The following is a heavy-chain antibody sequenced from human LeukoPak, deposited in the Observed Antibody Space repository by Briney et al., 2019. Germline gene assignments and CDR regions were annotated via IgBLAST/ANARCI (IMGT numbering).Heavy chain of an antibody. CDR2: IWYDGSNK. D-gene: IGHD3-10*01. J-gene: IGHJ4*02. Sequence: GGSLRLSCAASGFTFSSYGMHWVRQAPGKGLEWVAVIWYDGSNKYYADSVKGRFTISRDDSKNMVYLQMNSLRAEDTATYFCARDLGDGEFDSWGQGTLVTVSS. V-gene: IGHV3-33*01. CDR3: ARDLGDGEFDS. CDR1: GFTFSSYG.